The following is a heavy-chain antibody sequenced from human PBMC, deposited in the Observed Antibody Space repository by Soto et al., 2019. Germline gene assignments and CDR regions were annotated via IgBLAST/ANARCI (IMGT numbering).Heavy chain of an antibody. CDR2: INHSGST. J-gene: IGHJ5*02. Sequence: QVQLQQWGAGLLKPSETLSLTCAVYGGSFSGYYWSWIRQPPGKGLEWIGEINHSGSTNYNPSLKSRVTISVDTSKNQFSLKLSSVTAADTAVYYCARGPQTIGPNWFDPWGQGTLVTVSS. CDR1: GGSFSGYY. D-gene: IGHD1-26*01. CDR3: ARGPQTIGPNWFDP. V-gene: IGHV4-34*01.